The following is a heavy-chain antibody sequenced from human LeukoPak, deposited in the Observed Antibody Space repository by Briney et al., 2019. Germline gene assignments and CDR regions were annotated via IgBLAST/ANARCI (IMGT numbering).Heavy chain of an antibody. CDR3: AREEYGFDP. CDR1: GYTFTSYG. CDR2: ISAYNGNT. V-gene: IGHV1-18*01. D-gene: IGHD2-2*01. J-gene: IGHJ5*02. Sequence: ASVKVSCKASGYTFTSYGMSWERQAPGQGLEWMGLISAYNGNTNYAQRLQGRVTLTTDTSTSTAYMELRSLRSDDTAVYYCAREEYGFDPWGQGTLVTVSS.